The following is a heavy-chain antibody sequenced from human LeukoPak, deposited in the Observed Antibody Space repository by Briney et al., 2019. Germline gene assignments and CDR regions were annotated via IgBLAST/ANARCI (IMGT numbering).Heavy chain of an antibody. CDR2: INHSGST. Sequence: PSETLSLTCAVYGGSFSGYYWSWIRQPPGKGLEWIGEINHSGSTNYNPSLKSRVTISVDTSKNQFSLKLSSVTAADTAVYYCARGYVLRYFDSEHRFDYWGQGTLVTVSS. CDR1: GGSFSGYY. CDR3: ARGYVLRYFDSEHRFDY. J-gene: IGHJ4*02. D-gene: IGHD3-9*01. V-gene: IGHV4-34*01.